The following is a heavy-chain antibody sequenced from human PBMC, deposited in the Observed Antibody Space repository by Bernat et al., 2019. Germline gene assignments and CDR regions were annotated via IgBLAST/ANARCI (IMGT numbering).Heavy chain of an antibody. J-gene: IGHJ4*02. CDR1: GYSFTSYW. V-gene: IGHV5-10-1*01. CDR3: AGQYSSSWYEVGDY. D-gene: IGHD6-13*01. CDR2: IDPSDSYT. Sequence: EVHLVQSGAEVKKPGESLRISCKGSGYSFTSYWISWVRLMSGKGLEWMGRIDPSDSYTNYSPSVQGDVTITANKSSSTAYLEWSSMKASGTAMYNCAGQYSSSWYEVGDYCGQGTLVTVSS.